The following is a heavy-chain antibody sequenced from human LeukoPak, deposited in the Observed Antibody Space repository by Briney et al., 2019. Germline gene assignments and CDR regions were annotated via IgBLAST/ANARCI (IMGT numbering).Heavy chain of an antibody. CDR1: GFTSNDYA. CDR2: ISWNSRSI. D-gene: IGHD6-13*01. J-gene: IGHJ4*02. Sequence: GGSLRLSCATSGFTSNDYAMYWVRQAPGKGLEWVSGISWNSRSIAYADSVKGRFIISRDNAKNSLYLQMNSLRAEDMALYYCAKEGSSWSTFDYWGQGTLVTVSS. V-gene: IGHV3-9*02. CDR3: AKEGSSWSTFDY.